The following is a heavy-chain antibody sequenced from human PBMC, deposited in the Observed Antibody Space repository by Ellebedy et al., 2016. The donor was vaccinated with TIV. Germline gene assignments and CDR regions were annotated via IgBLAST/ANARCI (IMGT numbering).Heavy chain of an antibody. V-gene: IGHV1-2*02. CDR2: INPNSGGT. D-gene: IGHD3-22*01. Sequence: ASVKVSCKASGYTFTGYYMHWVRQAPGQGLEWMGWINPNSGGTNYAQKLQGRVTMTTDTSTNTAYMELRSLRSDDTAVYYCARFLYYYDSSGYSHWYFDLWGRGTLVTVSS. CDR1: GYTFTGYY. CDR3: ARFLYYYDSSGYSHWYFDL. J-gene: IGHJ2*01.